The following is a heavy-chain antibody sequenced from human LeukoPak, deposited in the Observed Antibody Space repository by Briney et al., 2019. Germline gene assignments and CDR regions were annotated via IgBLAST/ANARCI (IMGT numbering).Heavy chain of an antibody. Sequence: GASVKVSCKASGYTFTSYGISWVRQAPGQGLEWMGWINPNSGGTNYAQKFQGRVTMTRDTSISTAYMELSRLRSDDTAVYYCAREADGDYEDINWFDPWGQGTLVTVSS. D-gene: IGHD4-17*01. J-gene: IGHJ5*02. CDR1: GYTFTSYG. CDR3: AREADGDYEDINWFDP. V-gene: IGHV1-2*02. CDR2: INPNSGGT.